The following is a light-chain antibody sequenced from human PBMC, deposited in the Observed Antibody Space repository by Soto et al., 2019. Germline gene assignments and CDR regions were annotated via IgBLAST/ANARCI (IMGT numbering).Light chain of an antibody. Sequence: QSALTQPRSVSGSPGQSVTISCTGTSSDVGGYDYVSWYQQHPGNAPKLMIFDVSKRPSGVPDRFSGSKSGSTASLTISGLQADDEADYYCCSYAGGFYVVGTGNKLTVL. V-gene: IGLV2-11*01. J-gene: IGLJ1*01. CDR3: CSYAGGFYV. CDR1: SSDVGGYDY. CDR2: DVS.